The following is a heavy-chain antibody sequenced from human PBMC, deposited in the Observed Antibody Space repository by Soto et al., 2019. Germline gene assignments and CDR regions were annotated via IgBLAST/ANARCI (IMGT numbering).Heavy chain of an antibody. CDR3: ARDLYGRVTIFGVVIISGYYYMDV. Sequence: GASVKVSCKASGYTFTSYYMHWGRQAPGQGLEWMGIINPSGGSTSYAQKFQGRVAMTRDTSTSTVYMELSSLRSEDTAVYYCARDLYGRVTIFGVVIISGYYYMDVWG. V-gene: IGHV1-46*03. J-gene: IGHJ6*03. D-gene: IGHD3-3*01. CDR1: GYTFTSYY. CDR2: INPSGGST.